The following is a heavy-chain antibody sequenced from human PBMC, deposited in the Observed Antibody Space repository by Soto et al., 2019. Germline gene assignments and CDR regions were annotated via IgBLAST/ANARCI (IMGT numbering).Heavy chain of an antibody. CDR1: GGSISNYY. CDR2: IYYRGST. J-gene: IGHJ3*01. V-gene: IGHV4-59*01. D-gene: IGHD6-25*01. Sequence: QVQLQESGPGLVKPSATLSLTCTVSGGSISNYYWSWVRQTPETGLEWIGDIYYRGSTNYNPSLMSRVTISVDTSKNQFSLKVNSVTAADTAVYYCARSMRRGYTDAFDVWGQGTMVPVSS. CDR3: ARSMRRGYTDAFDV.